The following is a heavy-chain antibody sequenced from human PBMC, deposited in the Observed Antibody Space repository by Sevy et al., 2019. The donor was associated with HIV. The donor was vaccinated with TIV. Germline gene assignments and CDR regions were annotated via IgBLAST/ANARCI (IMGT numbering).Heavy chain of an antibody. CDR3: ARTPLVRIPGATDLYFDN. CDR2: IIPIFGTT. Sequence: ASVKVSCKASGGTFSNYALSWVRQAPGQGLEWMGGIIPIFGTTNFAQTFQGRVTITADESTSTAYMELSSLRSDDTAVYYGARTPLVRIPGATDLYFDNWGQGTLVTVSS. CDR1: GGTFSNYA. V-gene: IGHV1-69*13. J-gene: IGHJ4*02. D-gene: IGHD2-2*01.